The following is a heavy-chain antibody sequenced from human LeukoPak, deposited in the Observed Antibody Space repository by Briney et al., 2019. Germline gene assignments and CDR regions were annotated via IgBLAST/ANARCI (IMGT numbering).Heavy chain of an antibody. V-gene: IGHV5-51*01. J-gene: IGHJ3*02. CDR2: IYPGDSDT. D-gene: IGHD2-2*01. CDR1: GYSFTSWW. CDR3: ARLTGYCSSTSCYPGAFDI. Sequence: GESLKISCKGSGYSFTSWWIAWVRQMPGKGLEWMGIIYPGDSDTRYSPSFQGQVTISADRSISTAYLQWSSLKASDTAMYYCARLTGYCSSTSCYPGAFDIWGQGTMVTVSS.